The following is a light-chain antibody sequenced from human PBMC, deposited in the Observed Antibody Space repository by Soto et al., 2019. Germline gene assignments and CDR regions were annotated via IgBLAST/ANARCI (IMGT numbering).Light chain of an antibody. Sequence: EIVLAQSPGTLSLSPGERASLSCRASQSVTTNYLAWYQQRPGQAPRPLVYGTSTRAFGIPERFSGSGSGTDFTLTINRLEPEDFAVYYCQQYENSPITFGQGTRLEIK. CDR2: GTS. CDR1: QSVTTNY. CDR3: QQYENSPIT. J-gene: IGKJ5*01. V-gene: IGKV3-20*01.